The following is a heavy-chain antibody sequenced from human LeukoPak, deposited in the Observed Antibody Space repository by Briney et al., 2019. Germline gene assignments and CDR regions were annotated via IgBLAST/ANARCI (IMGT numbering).Heavy chain of an antibody. CDR2: IYHSGST. CDR3: ARVRALYCSGGSCYSDYYYGMDV. V-gene: IGHV4-4*09. Sequence: PSETLSLTCTVSGGSIRTYYWSWIRQTPGKGLEWIGYIYHSGSTNSNPSLKGRVTISLDTSKNQFSLKVMSVTAADTAVYYCARVRALYCSGGSCYSDYYYGMDVWGQGTTVTVSS. CDR1: GGSIRTYY. J-gene: IGHJ6*02. D-gene: IGHD2-15*01.